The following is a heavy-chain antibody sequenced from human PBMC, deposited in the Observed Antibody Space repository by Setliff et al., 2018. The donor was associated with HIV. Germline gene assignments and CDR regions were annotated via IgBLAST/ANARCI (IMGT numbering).Heavy chain of an antibody. Sequence: SETLSLTCLVFGYSINDGYHWGWIRQSPRKGLEWIGSIYNSGRASYNPSRRSRASLSIDTAKNRFSLRLNPVTAADTAVYYCVRDRALRFSQSPSLHYFDVWGQGILVTVSS. J-gene: IGHJ4*01. CDR2: IYNSGRA. CDR1: GYSINDGYH. V-gene: IGHV4-38-2*02. CDR3: VRDRALRFSQSPSLHYFDV.